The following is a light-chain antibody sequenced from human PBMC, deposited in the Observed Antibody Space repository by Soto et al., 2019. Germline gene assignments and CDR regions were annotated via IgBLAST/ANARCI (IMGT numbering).Light chain of an antibody. CDR1: QGISSY. Sequence: DIQLTQSPSFLSASVGDRVTITCRASQGISSYLAWYQQKPGKAPKLLIYAASTLQSGVPSRFSGSVSGTEFTLTISSLQPEDFATYYCQQLNSYPPTFGQGNKLEIK. V-gene: IGKV1-9*01. J-gene: IGKJ2*01. CDR2: AAS. CDR3: QQLNSYPPT.